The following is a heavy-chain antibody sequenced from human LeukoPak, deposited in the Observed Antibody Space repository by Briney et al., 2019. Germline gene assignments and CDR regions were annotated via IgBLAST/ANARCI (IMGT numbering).Heavy chain of an antibody. CDR2: ISGSGGST. CDR1: GFPFSSYA. J-gene: IGHJ4*02. Sequence: GGSLRLSCAASGFPFSSYAMSWVRQSPGEGLEWVSCISGSGGSTYYAESVKGRFTISRDNSKNTLYLQMNSLRAEDTAVYYCAKAWGPDDSSASMFDYCGQGNLVTVS. V-gene: IGHV3-23*01. CDR3: AKAWGPDDSSASMFDY. D-gene: IGHD3-22*01.